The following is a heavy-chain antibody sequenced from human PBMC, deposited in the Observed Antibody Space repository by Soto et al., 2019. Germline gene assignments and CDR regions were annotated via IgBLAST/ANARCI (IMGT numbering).Heavy chain of an antibody. J-gene: IGHJ5*02. CDR3: ARGSVPASWFDP. D-gene: IGHD2-2*01. Sequence: SETLSLTCTVSGGSISSFYWSWIRQPPGKGLEWIGYIHYSGSTYYNPSLKSRVTISVDTSKNQFSLKLSSVTAADTAVYYCARGSVPASWFDPWGQGTLVTVSS. CDR2: IHYSGST. CDR1: GGSISSFY. V-gene: IGHV4-59*12.